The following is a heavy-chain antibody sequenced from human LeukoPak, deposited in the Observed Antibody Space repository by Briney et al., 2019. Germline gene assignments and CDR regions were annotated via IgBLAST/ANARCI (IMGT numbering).Heavy chain of an antibody. J-gene: IGHJ6*03. CDR2: IKQDGSEK. CDR1: GFTFSSYW. D-gene: IGHD3-10*01. CDR3: ARRYGSGSYYNTYYYMDV. Sequence: GGSLRLSCAASGFTFSSYWMSWVRQAPGKGLEWVANIKQDGSEKYYVDSVKGRFTISRDNAKNSLYLQMNSLRAEDTAVYYCARRYGSGSYYNTYYYMDVWGKGTTVTVSS. V-gene: IGHV3-7*01.